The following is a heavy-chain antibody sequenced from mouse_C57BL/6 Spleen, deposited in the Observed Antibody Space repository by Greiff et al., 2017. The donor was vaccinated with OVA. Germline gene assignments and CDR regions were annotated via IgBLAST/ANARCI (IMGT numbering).Heavy chain of an antibody. J-gene: IGHJ2*01. CDR1: GFTFSSYA. Sequence: EVKLVESGGGLVKPGGSLKLSCAASGFTFSSYAMSWVRQTPEKRLEWVATISDGGSYTYYPDNVKGRFTISRDNAKNNLYLQMSHLKSEDTAMYYCARDGIYYYGSSYGYFDYWGQGTTLTVSS. CDR3: ARDGIYYYGSSYGYFDY. V-gene: IGHV5-4*01. D-gene: IGHD1-1*01. CDR2: ISDGGSYT.